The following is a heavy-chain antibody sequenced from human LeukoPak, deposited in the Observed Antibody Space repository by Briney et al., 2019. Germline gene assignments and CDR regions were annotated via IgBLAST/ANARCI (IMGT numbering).Heavy chain of an antibody. CDR3: AKSGGRWSHFDY. Sequence: GGSLRLSCAASGFIFIKYAMNCVRQAPGPGLEWVADIDNDGGETYYTDSVKGRFTISRDNSKNTLYLQMNSLRAEDTALYYCAKSGGRWSHFDYWGQGTLVTVSS. CDR2: IDNDGGET. J-gene: IGHJ4*02. CDR1: GFIFIKYA. D-gene: IGHD2-15*01. V-gene: IGHV3-23*01.